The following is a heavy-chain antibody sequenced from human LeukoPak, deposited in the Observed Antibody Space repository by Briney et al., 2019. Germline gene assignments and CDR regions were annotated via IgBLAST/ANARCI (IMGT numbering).Heavy chain of an antibody. J-gene: IGHJ6*02. D-gene: IGHD2-2*01. CDR2: IYYSGST. Sequence: SETLSLPCTVSGASISSGGYYWSWIRQHPGKGLEWIGYIYYSGSTYYNPSLKSRVTISVDTSKNQFSLKLSSVTAADTAVYYCARDRVRYCSSTSCSDSYYYYGSGSYIYYYYGMDVWGQGTTVTVSS. CDR1: GASISSGGYY. CDR3: ARDRVRYCSSTSCSDSYYYYGSGSYIYYYYGMDV. V-gene: IGHV4-31*03.